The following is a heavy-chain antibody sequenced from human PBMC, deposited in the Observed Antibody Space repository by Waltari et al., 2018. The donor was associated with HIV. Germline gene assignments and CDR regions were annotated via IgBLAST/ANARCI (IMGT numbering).Heavy chain of an antibody. CDR1: GCSVSSYH. V-gene: IGHV4-59*02. J-gene: IGHJ4*02. Sequence: QVQLQESGPGLVQPSATLSLICNVSGCSVSSYHGSWIRQTPGKGLEWIGNIFHTGSSNLNPSLQGRVTIFIDTSKNQFFLRLISVTAADTALYYCARGGTIFGVAGLDCWGPGTMVTVSS. CDR3: ARGGTIFGVAGLDC. D-gene: IGHD3-3*01. CDR2: IFHTGSS.